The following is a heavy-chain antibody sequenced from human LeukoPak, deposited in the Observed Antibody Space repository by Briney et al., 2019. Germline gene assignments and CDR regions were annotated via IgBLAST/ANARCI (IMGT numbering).Heavy chain of an antibody. CDR3: ARGHQLPPAFYFDY. CDR2: INHSGST. Sequence: SETLSLTCAVYGGSFSGYYWSWIRQPPGKGLEWIGEINHSGSTNYNPFLKSRVTISVDTSKNQFSLKLSSVTAADTAVYYCARGHQLPPAFYFDYWGQGTLVTVSS. CDR1: GGSFSGYY. D-gene: IGHD2-2*01. V-gene: IGHV4-34*01. J-gene: IGHJ4*02.